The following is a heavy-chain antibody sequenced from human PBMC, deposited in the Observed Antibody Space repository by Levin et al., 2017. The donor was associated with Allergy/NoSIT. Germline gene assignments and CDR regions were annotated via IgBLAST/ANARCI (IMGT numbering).Heavy chain of an antibody. V-gene: IGHV3-15*01. CDR2: IKSKTDGGTT. Sequence: GGSLRLSCAASGFTFSNAWMSWVRQAPGKGLEWVGRIKSKTDGGTTDYAAPVKGRFTISRDDSKNTLYLQMNSLKTEDTAVYYCTTCAPCVGDAFDIWGQGTMVTVSS. D-gene: IGHD2-15*01. J-gene: IGHJ3*02. CDR1: GFTFSNAW. CDR3: TTCAPCVGDAFDI.